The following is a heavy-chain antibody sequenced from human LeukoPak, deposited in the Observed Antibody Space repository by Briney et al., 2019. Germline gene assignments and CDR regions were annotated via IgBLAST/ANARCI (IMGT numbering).Heavy chain of an antibody. CDR3: AREERGGDFNY. CDR2: MNPNSGNT. V-gene: IGHV1-8*01. D-gene: IGHD3-16*01. J-gene: IGHJ4*02. Sequence: ASVKVSCKASGCTFTSYDINWVRQATGQGLEWMGWMNPNSGNTGYAQRFQGRVTITADESTSTAYMELSSLRSEDTAVYYCAREERGGDFNYWGQGTLVTVSS. CDR1: GCTFTSYD.